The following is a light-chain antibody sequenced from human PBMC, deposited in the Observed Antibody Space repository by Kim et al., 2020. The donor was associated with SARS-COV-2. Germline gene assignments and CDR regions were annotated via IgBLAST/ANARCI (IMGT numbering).Light chain of an antibody. CDR2: SNH. CDR1: SSSIGSNA. CDR3: ATWDDSLNGYV. Sequence: QSVVTQPPSASGTPGQRVTISCSGSSSSIGSNAVNWYQHLPGTAPKLLIYSNHQRPSGVPDRFSGSKSGTSASLAISGLQSEDEADYYCATWDDSLNGYVFGTGTKVTVL. J-gene: IGLJ1*01. V-gene: IGLV1-44*01.